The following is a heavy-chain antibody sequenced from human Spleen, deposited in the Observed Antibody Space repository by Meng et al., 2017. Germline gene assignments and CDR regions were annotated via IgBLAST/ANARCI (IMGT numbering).Heavy chain of an antibody. V-gene: IGHV3-23*01. Sequence: GGSLRLSCAAAGFTFDDYGMSWVRQAPGKGLEWVSAISGSGGSTYYADSVKGRFTISRDNSKNTLYLQMNSLRAEDTAVYYCASKIVVAGNALFDWGQGTLVTVSS. J-gene: IGHJ4*02. CDR3: ASKIVVAGNALFD. CDR2: ISGSGGST. D-gene: IGHD6-19*01. CDR1: GFTFDDYG.